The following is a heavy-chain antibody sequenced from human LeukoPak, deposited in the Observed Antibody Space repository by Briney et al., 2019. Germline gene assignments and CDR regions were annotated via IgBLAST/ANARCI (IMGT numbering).Heavy chain of an antibody. D-gene: IGHD3-22*01. J-gene: IGHJ1*01. V-gene: IGHV3-74*01. Sequence: PGGSLTLSCAASGFTFSSYWMHWVRQAPGKGLVWVSRIKSDGNTNYADSVKGRFTISRDNAKNTVSLQMNSLRAEDTGVYYCARAPSEIGGYYPEYFRHWGQGTLVTVSS. CDR2: IKSDGNT. CDR3: ARAPSEIGGYYPEYFRH. CDR1: GFTFSSYW.